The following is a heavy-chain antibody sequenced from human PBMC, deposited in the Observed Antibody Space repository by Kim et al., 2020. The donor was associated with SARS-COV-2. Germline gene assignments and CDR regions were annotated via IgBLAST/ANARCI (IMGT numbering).Heavy chain of an antibody. CDR2: MNPNSGNT. Sequence: ASVKVSCKASGYTFTSYDINWVRQATGQGLEWMGWMNPNSGNTGYAQKFQGRVTMTRNTSISTAYMELSSLRSEDTAVYYCARGDIVLMVYAKTFYGMDVWGQGTTVTVSS. V-gene: IGHV1-8*01. J-gene: IGHJ6*02. CDR1: GYTFTSYD. CDR3: ARGDIVLMVYAKTFYGMDV. D-gene: IGHD2-8*01.